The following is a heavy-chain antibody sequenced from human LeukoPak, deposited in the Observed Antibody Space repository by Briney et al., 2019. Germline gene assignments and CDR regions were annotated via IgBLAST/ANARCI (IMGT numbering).Heavy chain of an antibody. CDR2: INSSGGST. CDR3: VRGASSIAALNPFWYFDL. J-gene: IGHJ2*01. V-gene: IGHV1-46*01. CDR1: GYTFTDYY. Sequence: PSVTLSCKASGYTFTDYYMHWVRLAPGQGLEWMGIINSSGGSTSYAQKFQGRVTMTRDTSTNTVYMELSSLRSEDTAVFYCVRGASSIAALNPFWYFDLWGRGPMATVSS. D-gene: IGHD6-6*01.